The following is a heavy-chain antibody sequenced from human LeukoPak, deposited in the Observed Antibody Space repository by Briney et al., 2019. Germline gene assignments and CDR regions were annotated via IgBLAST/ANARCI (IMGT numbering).Heavy chain of an antibody. Sequence: VGALRLSRAETRFTFTTDVMHSVRQAPGEGRECVSFIQYDGTNKYYADSVKGRFTISRDNYKNTLYLQMNSLSAEDAAVYYCAKSELTHGHGAGLFDYWGQGTLVTVSS. V-gene: IGHV3-30*02. CDR2: IQYDGTNK. CDR1: RFTFTTDV. J-gene: IGHJ4*02. D-gene: IGHD3-10*01. CDR3: AKSELTHGHGAGLFDY.